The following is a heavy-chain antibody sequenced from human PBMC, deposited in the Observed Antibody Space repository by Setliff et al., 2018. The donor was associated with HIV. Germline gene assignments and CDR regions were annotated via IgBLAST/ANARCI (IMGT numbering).Heavy chain of an antibody. CDR3: ARGRGSSSSWPIDY. Sequence: PSETLSLTCTVSGDSISNYYWSWVRQPPGKGLEWIGYIYTTGSTNYNPSLKSRVTMPVDTSKNQFSLRLTSVTAADTAVYFCARGRGSSSSWPIDYWGQGTLVTVSS. J-gene: IGHJ4*02. D-gene: IGHD6-13*01. CDR1: GDSISNYY. V-gene: IGHV4-4*09. CDR2: IYTTGST.